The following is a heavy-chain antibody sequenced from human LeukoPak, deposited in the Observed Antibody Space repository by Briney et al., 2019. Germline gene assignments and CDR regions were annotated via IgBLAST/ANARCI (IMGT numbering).Heavy chain of an antibody. J-gene: IGHJ6*03. CDR3: AGGYTATYYYYMDV. Sequence: PSETLSLTCAVYGGSFSGYYWSWIRQPPGKGLEGIGEINHSGSTNYNPSLKSRVTISVDTSKNQFSLKLSSVTAADTAVYYCAGGYTATYYYYMDVWGKGTTVTVSS. V-gene: IGHV4-34*01. CDR2: INHSGST. D-gene: IGHD5-18*01. CDR1: GGSFSGYY.